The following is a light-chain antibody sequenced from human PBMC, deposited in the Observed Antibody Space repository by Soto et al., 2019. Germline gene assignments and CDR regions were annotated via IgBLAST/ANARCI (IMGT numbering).Light chain of an antibody. CDR2: DVT. J-gene: IGLJ3*02. V-gene: IGLV2-14*03. Sequence: QSALTQPASVSGSPGQSITISCTGTSSDVGGYDHVSWYQQHPGKAPKLIIYDVTVRPSGISPRFSGSKSDNTASLAVSGLQPEGEADYYCSSYTNKDTLLFGGGTKVTVL. CDR3: SSYTNKDTLL. CDR1: SSDVGGYDH.